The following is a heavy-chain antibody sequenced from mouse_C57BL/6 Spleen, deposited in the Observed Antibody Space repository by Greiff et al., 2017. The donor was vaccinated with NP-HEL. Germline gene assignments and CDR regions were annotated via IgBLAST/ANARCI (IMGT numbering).Heavy chain of an antibody. V-gene: IGHV3-6*01. D-gene: IGHD1-1*01. CDR3: AGGSSYGFAY. CDR1: GYSITSGYY. CDR2: ISYDGSN. J-gene: IGHJ3*01. Sequence: VQLKESGPGLVKPSQSLSLTCSVPGYSITSGYYWNWIRQFPGNKLEWMGYISYDGSNNYNPSLTNRISITRDTSKNHFFLKLNSVTTEDTATYYCAGGSSYGFAYWGQGTLVTVSA.